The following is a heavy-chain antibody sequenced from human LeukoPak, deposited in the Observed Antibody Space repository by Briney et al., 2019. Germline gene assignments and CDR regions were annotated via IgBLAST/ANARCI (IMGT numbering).Heavy chain of an antibody. V-gene: IGHV4-34*01. Sequence: PSETLSLTCAVYGGSFSGYYWSWIRQPPGKGLEWIGEINHSGSTNYNPSLKSRVTISVDTSKNQFSLKLSSVTAADTAVYYCARRHTARYYYGSGSYLNWFDPWGQGTLVTASS. CDR2: INHSGST. D-gene: IGHD3-10*01. J-gene: IGHJ5*02. CDR1: GGSFSGYY. CDR3: ARRHTARYYYGSGSYLNWFDP.